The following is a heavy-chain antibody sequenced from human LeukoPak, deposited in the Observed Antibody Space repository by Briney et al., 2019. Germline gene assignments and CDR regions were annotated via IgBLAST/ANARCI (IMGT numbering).Heavy chain of an antibody. D-gene: IGHD3-22*01. CDR3: ARGGPAPHRITLIVVASSTDAFDI. CDR1: GGTFSSYA. V-gene: IGHV1-69*04. Sequence: EASVKVSCKASGGTFSSYAISWVRQAPGQGLEWMGRIIPILGIANYAQKFQGRVTITADKSTSTAYMELSSLRSEDTAVYYCARGGPAPHRITLIVVASSTDAFDIRGQGTMVTVSS. CDR2: IIPILGIA. J-gene: IGHJ3*02.